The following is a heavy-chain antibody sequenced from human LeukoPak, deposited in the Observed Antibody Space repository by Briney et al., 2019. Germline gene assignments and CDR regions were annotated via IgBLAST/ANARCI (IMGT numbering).Heavy chain of an antibody. D-gene: IGHD3-22*01. CDR2: ISGNGEST. CDR3: ARLDYYDSSGYFGPDY. Sequence: GGSLRLSCAASGFTFSSYAMTWVRQAPGMGLEWVSAISGNGESTYYTDSGKGRFTISRDNSKNTLCLHMNSLTAEDTAVYYCARLDYYDSSGYFGPDYWGQGTLVTVSS. V-gene: IGHV3-23*01. J-gene: IGHJ4*02. CDR1: GFTFSSYA.